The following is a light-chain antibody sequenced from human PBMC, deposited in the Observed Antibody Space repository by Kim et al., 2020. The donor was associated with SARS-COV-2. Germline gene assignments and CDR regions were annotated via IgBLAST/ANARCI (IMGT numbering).Light chain of an antibody. Sequence: ASVKFTCTLSSGHSSYPIAWHQQQPEKGPRFLMNLHSDGTHNKGDGIPDRFSGSSSGAERYLTISSLQSEDEADYYCQAWGAGFRVFGGGTQLTVL. CDR3: QAWGAGFRV. CDR2: LHSDGTH. CDR1: SGHSSYP. V-gene: IGLV4-69*01. J-gene: IGLJ3*02.